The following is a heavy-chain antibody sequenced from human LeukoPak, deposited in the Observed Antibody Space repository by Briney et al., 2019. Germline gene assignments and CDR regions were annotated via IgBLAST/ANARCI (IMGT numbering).Heavy chain of an antibody. J-gene: IGHJ5*02. CDR3: AKTQGYYDA. V-gene: IGHV3-23*01. Sequence: TGGSLRLSCVASGFTFSNYAMSWVRQAPGKGLELVSGIYGSDDKTVYGDAVKGRFTISRDNSKNTLYLQMNSLRADDTAIYYCAKTQGYYDAWGQGDLVTVSS. D-gene: IGHD2-15*01. CDR2: IYGSDDKT. CDR1: GFTFSNYA.